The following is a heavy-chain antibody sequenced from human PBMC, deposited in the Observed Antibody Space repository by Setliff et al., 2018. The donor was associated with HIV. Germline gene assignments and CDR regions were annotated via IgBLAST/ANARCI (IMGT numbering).Heavy chain of an antibody. D-gene: IGHD3-9*01. Sequence: SETLSLTCTVSGGSISSDTFYWSWIRQPAGKGLEWIGHVYARGNTNYNPSLKSRVTISVDTSKNQFSLKLSSVTAADTAVYYCARRESYYDILNGRAFDAFDIWGQGTMVTVSS. J-gene: IGHJ3*02. V-gene: IGHV4-61*09. CDR1: GGSISSDTFY. CDR3: ARRESYYDILNGRAFDAFDI. CDR2: VYARGNT.